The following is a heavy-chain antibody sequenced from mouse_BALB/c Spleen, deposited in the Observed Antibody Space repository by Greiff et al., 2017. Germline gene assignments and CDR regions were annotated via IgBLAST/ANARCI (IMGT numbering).Heavy chain of an antibody. CDR3: ARWEGLSYYGNPYAMDY. CDR2: ISSGSSTI. V-gene: IGHV5-17*02. D-gene: IGHD2-10*01. J-gene: IGHJ4*01. Sequence: EVHLVESGGGLVQPGGSRKLSCAASGFTFSSFGMHWVRQAPEKGLEWVAYISSGSSTIYYADTVKGRFTISRDNPKNTLFLQMTSLRSEDTAMYYCARWEGLSYYGNPYAMDYWGQGTSVTVSS. CDR1: GFTFSSFG.